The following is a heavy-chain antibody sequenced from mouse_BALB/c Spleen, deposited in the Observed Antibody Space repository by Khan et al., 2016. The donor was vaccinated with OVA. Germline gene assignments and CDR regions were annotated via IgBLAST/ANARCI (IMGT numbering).Heavy chain of an antibody. CDR1: GFSLTNYG. V-gene: IGHV2-6-1*01. D-gene: IGHD2-10*01. CDR2: IWSDGST. Sequence: QVQLKESGPGLVAPSQSLSITCTISGFSLTNYGVHWVRLPPGKGLEWLVVIWSDGSTTYNSALKSRLGISKDNSKSQVFLKMNSLQTDDTAMYYCARQPYYHYYVMDYWGQGTSVTVSS. CDR3: ARQPYYHYYVMDY. J-gene: IGHJ4*01.